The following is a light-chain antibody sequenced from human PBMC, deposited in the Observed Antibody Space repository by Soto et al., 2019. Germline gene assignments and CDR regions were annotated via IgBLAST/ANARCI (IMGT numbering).Light chain of an antibody. CDR1: SGEVGSYYP. J-gene: IGLJ1*01. V-gene: IGLV2-23*02. CDR3: CSYAGDTTFFV. CDR2: EVN. Sequence: QSALTQPASMSGSPGQSITISCTGTSGEVGSYYPVSWFQQHPGKAPKLIIYEVNKRPSGVSDRFSGSKSGNTASLTISGLLAADEAAYYCCSYAGDTTFFVFGTGTKLTVL.